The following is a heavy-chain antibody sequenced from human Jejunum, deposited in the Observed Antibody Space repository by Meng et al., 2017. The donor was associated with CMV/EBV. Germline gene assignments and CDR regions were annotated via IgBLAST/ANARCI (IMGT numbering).Heavy chain of an antibody. Sequence: LSFAGSGFTFSKHWMTWVRQAPGKGLEWVANIKEDGSEKYYVDAVKGRFTISRDNVENSLFLQMNSLRADDTAVYYCARDRNLTFWGQGTLVTVSS. CDR3: ARDRNLTF. CDR2: IKEDGSEK. J-gene: IGHJ4*02. V-gene: IGHV3-7*01. CDR1: GFTFSKHW. D-gene: IGHD3-9*01.